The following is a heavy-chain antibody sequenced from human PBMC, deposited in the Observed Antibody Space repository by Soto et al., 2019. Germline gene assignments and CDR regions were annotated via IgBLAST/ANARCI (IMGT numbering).Heavy chain of an antibody. CDR2: ITPILGTP. J-gene: IGHJ4*02. Sequence: QVQLVQSGAEMKKPGSSVKVSCKTSGGAFSNFAVSWVRQAPGQGLEWVGGITPILGTPSYAQKFQGRVTITADVSTTSAYMEITSLTSEDTALYYCVRGGSGSRSDYWGQGTLVTVSS. CDR1: GGAFSNFA. D-gene: IGHD3-10*01. CDR3: VRGGSGSRSDY. V-gene: IGHV1-69*01.